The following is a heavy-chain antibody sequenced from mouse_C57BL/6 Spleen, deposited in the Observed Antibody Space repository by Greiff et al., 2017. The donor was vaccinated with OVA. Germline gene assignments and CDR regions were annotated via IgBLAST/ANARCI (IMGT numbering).Heavy chain of an antibody. Sequence: EVQGVESGGGLVKPGGSLKLSCAASGFTFSSYTMSWVRQTPEKRLEWVATISGGGGNTYYPDSVKGRFTISRDNAKNTLYLQMSSLRSEDTALYYGARRDYGSPFAYWGQGTLVTVSA. CDR2: ISGGGGNT. J-gene: IGHJ3*01. CDR3: ARRDYGSPFAY. D-gene: IGHD1-1*01. V-gene: IGHV5-9*01. CDR1: GFTFSSYT.